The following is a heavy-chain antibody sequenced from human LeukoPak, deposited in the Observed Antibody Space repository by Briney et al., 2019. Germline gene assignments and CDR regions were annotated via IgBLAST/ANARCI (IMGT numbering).Heavy chain of an antibody. CDR2: ISWNSGSI. Sequence: GGSLRLSCAASGFTFDDYAMHWVRQAPGKCLEWVSGISWNSGSIGYADSVKGRFTISRDNAKNSLYLQMNSLRTEDMALYYCAKGNYGDYVYAFDIWGQGTMVTVSS. J-gene: IGHJ3*02. CDR1: GFTFDDYA. D-gene: IGHD4-17*01. V-gene: IGHV3-9*03. CDR3: AKGNYGDYVYAFDI.